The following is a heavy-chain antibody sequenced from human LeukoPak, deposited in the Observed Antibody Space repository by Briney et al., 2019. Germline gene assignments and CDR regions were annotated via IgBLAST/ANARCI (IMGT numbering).Heavy chain of an antibody. D-gene: IGHD2-8*01. CDR3: ARSIQDIVLMGYGKGHNWFDP. CDR1: GYTFTGYY. Sequence: ASVKVSCKASGYTFTGYYMHWVRQAPGQGLEWMGRINPNSGGTNYAQKFQGRVTMTRDTYISTAYMELSRLRADDTAVYYCARSIQDIVLMGYGKGHNWFDPWGQGTLVTVSS. CDR2: INPNSGGT. V-gene: IGHV1-2*06. J-gene: IGHJ5*02.